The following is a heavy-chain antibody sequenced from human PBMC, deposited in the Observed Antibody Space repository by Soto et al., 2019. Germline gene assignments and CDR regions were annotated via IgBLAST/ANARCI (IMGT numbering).Heavy chain of an antibody. J-gene: IGHJ4*02. CDR1: GGTFSRHA. V-gene: IGHV1-69*01. D-gene: IGHD3-22*01. CDR2: IIPIFGTA. CDR3: ARGWGYDSNDYYYAY. Sequence: QVQLVQSGAEVRKPGSSLKVSCKASGGTFSRHAISWVRQAPGQGLEGMGGIIPIFGTANHAQKFEGRVTIIADESTSTVYMELSSLRSEDTAMYYCARGWGYDSNDYYYAYWGQGTLVIVSS.